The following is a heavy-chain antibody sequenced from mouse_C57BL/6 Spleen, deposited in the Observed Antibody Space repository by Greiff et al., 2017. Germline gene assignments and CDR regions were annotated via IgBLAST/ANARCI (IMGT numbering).Heavy chain of an antibody. J-gene: IGHJ1*03. CDR2: ISDGGSYT. CDR1: GFTFSSYA. Sequence: EVMLVESGGGLVKPGGSLKLSCAASGFTFSSYAMSWVRQTPEKRLEWVATISDGGSYTYYPDNVKGRFTISRDNAKNNLYLQMSHLKSEDTAMYYCARSTMITSYWYFDVWGTGTTVTVSS. D-gene: IGHD2-4*01. CDR3: ARSTMITSYWYFDV. V-gene: IGHV5-4*03.